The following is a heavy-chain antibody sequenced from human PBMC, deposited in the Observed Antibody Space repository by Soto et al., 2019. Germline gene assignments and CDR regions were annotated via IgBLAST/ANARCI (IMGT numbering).Heavy chain of an antibody. Sequence: QLQLQESGPGLVTPSETLSLTCTVSGGSISSSSYYWGWIRQPPGKGPEWIGSLYYSGSTYYNPSLKSRVNISVNTSTNHFSLMLGSVTAADAAVYYCARGVSSGCRPLSAFDIWGKGTMVAVST. J-gene: IGHJ3*02. CDR1: GGSISSSSYY. V-gene: IGHV4-39*02. CDR2: LYYSGST. CDR3: ARGVSSGCRPLSAFDI. D-gene: IGHD6-19*01.